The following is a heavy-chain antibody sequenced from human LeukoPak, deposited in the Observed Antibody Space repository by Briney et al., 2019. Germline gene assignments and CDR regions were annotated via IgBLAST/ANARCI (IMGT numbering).Heavy chain of an antibody. CDR3: TRGHGGTYYSSY. D-gene: IGHD1-26*01. V-gene: IGHV3-7*01. J-gene: IGHJ4*02. Sequence: GGSLRLSCAASGFTFSSYWMSWVRQAPGKGLEWVANIKPDGGEKYYVDSVKGRFTISRDNAKNSLYLQMNSVRAEDTGVYYCTRGHGGTYYSSYWGQGTLVTASS. CDR2: IKPDGGEK. CDR1: GFTFSSYW.